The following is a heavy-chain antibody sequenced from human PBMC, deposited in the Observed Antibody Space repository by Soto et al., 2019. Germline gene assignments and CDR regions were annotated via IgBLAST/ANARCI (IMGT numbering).Heavy chain of an antibody. J-gene: IGHJ4*02. Sequence: EVQLLESGGDLVQPGGSLRLACAASGLTFSSYAMSWVRQAPGKGLEWVSTVANSGIRTYYADSVKGRFAISRDNSKNTVYLQMDSRRAEDTAIYYCAKALDQMQYFDWFPDWGQGTLVTVSS. CDR1: GLTFSSYA. CDR2: VANSGIRT. V-gene: IGHV3-23*01. CDR3: AKALDQMQYFDWFPD. D-gene: IGHD3-9*01.